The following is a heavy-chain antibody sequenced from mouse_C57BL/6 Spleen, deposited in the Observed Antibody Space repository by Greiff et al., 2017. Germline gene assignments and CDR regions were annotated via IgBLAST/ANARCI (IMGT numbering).Heavy chain of an antibody. CDR1: GYTFTSYW. D-gene: IGHD1-1*01. Sequence: VQLQQPGAELVMPGASVKLSCKASGYTFTSYWMHWVKQRPGQGLEWIGEIDPSDSYTNYNQKFKGKSTLTVDKSSSTAYMQLSSLTSEDSAVYYCARYNYGGYYFDYWGQGTTLTVSS. J-gene: IGHJ2*01. CDR3: ARYNYGGYYFDY. CDR2: IDPSDSYT. V-gene: IGHV1-69*01.